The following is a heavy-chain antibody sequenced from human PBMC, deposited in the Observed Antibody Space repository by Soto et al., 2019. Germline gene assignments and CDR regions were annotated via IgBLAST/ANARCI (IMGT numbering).Heavy chain of an antibody. V-gene: IGHV3-23*01. CDR1: GFTFSSYA. CDR2: ISGNSGKT. CDR3: AKLGFVLMELYYFHQ. D-gene: IGHD2-8*01. J-gene: IGHJ4*01. Sequence: GALRLSCTASGFTFSSYAMSWVRQAPGKELEWVSTISGNSGKTNYAESVKGRFSISRDNSKNTVHLQLDSLRAEDTAVYFCAKLGFVLMELYYFHQWGHGTLVTVSS.